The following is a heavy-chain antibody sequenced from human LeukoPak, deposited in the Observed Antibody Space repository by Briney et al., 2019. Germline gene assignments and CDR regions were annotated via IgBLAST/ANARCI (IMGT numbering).Heavy chain of an antibody. J-gene: IGHJ4*02. CDR2: IKSEYNGGTT. CDR3: STGGYFFDY. D-gene: IGHD3-22*01. Sequence: GGSLRLSCTGSGFTFSNAWLNWVRQAPGKGLEWVGRIKSEYNGGTTDYAAPVKGTFTISRDDSKNTVYLQMNSLKTEDTAVYYCSTGGYFFDYWGQGTLVTVAS. CDR1: GFTFSNAW. V-gene: IGHV3-15*01.